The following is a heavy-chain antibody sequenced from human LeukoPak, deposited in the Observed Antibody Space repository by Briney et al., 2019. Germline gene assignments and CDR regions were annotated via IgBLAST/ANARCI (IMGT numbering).Heavy chain of an antibody. V-gene: IGHV1-69*04. CDR2: IIPILGIA. Sequence: GASVKVSCKASGGTFSSYAISWVRQAPGQGLEWMGRIIPILGIANYAQKFQGRVTITADKSTSTAYMELSSLRSEDTAVYYCARAVLLLFGEFFVYWGQGTLVTVSS. J-gene: IGHJ4*02. CDR3: ARAVLLLFGEFFVY. D-gene: IGHD3-10*01. CDR1: GGTFSSYA.